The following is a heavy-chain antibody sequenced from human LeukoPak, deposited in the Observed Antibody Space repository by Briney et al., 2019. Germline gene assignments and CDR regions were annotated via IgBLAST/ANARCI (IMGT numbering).Heavy chain of an antibody. CDR1: GFKIGDYA. CDR3: ARGPRLYGNWFDP. CDR2: IRREASGGTT. Sequence: PGGSLRLSCRGSGFKIGDYAMTWVRQAPGQGLGWVGFIRREASGGTTEFAASVKGRFTISIDESKSIAYLQMNSLKTEDTGVYYCARGPRLYGNWFDPWGQGTLVTVSS. D-gene: IGHD1-1*01. J-gene: IGHJ5*02. V-gene: IGHV3-49*04.